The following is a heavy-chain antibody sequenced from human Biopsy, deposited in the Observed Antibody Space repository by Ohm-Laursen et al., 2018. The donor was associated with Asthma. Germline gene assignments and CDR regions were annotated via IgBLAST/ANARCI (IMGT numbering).Heavy chain of an antibody. J-gene: IGHJ6*02. CDR2: TNERGVT. CDR1: PGSFSGFF. CDR3: ARGPELDV. Sequence: GTLSLTCGVSPGSFSGFFWTWIRQSPGKGLEWIGETNERGVTNNNPSLKSRVIISIDTYWNRVSLKLTSVTAADTAVYYCARGPELDVWGQGTTVTVSS. V-gene: IGHV4-34*01.